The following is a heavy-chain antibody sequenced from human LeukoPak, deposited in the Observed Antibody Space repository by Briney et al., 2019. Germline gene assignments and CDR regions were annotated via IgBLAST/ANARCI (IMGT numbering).Heavy chain of an antibody. CDR1: GYSFTSYW. D-gene: IGHD2-2*02. Sequence: GESLKISCKGSGYSFTSYWIGWVRQMPGKGLEWMGIIYPGDSDTRYSPSFQGQVTISADKSISTAYLQWSSLKASDTAMYYCARLGCSSTSCYTWGDGAFDIWGQGTMVTVSS. CDR2: IYPGDSDT. J-gene: IGHJ3*02. V-gene: IGHV5-51*01. CDR3: ARLGCSSTSCYTWGDGAFDI.